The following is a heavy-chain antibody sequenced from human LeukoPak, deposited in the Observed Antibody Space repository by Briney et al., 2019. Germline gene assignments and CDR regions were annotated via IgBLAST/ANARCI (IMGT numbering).Heavy chain of an antibody. Sequence: PQTLSLTCTVSGGSISSGGFYRSWIRQHPGKGLEWIGYIYYSGSNYYNPSLKSRVIISVDTSKNQFSLKLNSVTAADTAVYYCARVSLYGSGSYFFDYWGQGTLVTVSS. CDR1: GGSISSGGFY. CDR2: IYYSGSN. D-gene: IGHD3-10*01. CDR3: ARVSLYGSGSYFFDY. V-gene: IGHV4-31*03. J-gene: IGHJ4*02.